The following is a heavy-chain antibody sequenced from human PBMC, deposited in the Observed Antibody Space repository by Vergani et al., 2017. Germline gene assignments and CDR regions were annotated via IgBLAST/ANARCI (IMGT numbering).Heavy chain of an antibody. CDR1: GEPFSSFY. J-gene: IGHJ4*02. Sequence: QVQLQQWGAGVVKPSGTLSLTCAVFGEPFSSFYWSWIRQPPGKGLEWIGEINNDGHTNYNPSLESRVTLSRYTAKNQFSLNLMSLTAAAMAMYDCAVRPRVNRVGGEIVTKRTFDYWSQGSLVTVSS. CDR2: INNDGHT. V-gene: IGHV4-34*02. CDR3: AVRPRVNRVGGEIVTKRTFDY. D-gene: IGHD3-10*01.